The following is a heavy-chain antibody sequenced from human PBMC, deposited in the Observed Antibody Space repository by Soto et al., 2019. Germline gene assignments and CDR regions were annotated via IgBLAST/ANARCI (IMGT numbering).Heavy chain of an antibody. CDR2: INHSGST. Sequence: QVQLQQWGAGLLKPSETLSLTCAVYGGSFSGYYWSWIRQPPGKGLEWIGEINHSGSTNYNPSLKSRVTISVDTSQNQFSLKLSSVTAADTAVYYCARICIVIVGATYYYYYYGMDVWGQGTTVTVSS. D-gene: IGHD1-26*01. V-gene: IGHV4-34*01. CDR3: ARICIVIVGATYYYYYYGMDV. CDR1: GGSFSGYY. J-gene: IGHJ6*02.